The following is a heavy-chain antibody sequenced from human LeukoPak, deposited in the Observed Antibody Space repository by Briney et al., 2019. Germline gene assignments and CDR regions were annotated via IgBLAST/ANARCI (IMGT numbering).Heavy chain of an antibody. CDR3: ARDLNYYDSSGYKTTGAFDI. V-gene: IGHV4-4*01. CDR2: IYHSGST. Sequence: SGTLSLTCAVSGGSISSSNWWSWVRQPPGKGLEWIGEIYHSGSTNYNPSLKSRVTISVDKSKNQFSLKLSSVTAADTAVYCCARDLNYYDSSGYKTTGAFDIWGQGTMVTVSS. CDR1: GGSISSSNW. D-gene: IGHD3-22*01. J-gene: IGHJ3*02.